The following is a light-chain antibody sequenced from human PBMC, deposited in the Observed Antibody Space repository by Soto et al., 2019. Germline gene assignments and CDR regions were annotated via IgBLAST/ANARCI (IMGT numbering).Light chain of an antibody. J-gene: IGLJ3*02. CDR1: SSDVGSYNL. V-gene: IGLV2-23*02. Sequence: QSALTQPASVSGSPGQSITISCTGTSSDVGSYNLVSWYQQHPGKAPKLMIYEVSKRPSGVSNRFSGSESGNTASLTISGLQAEDEADYYCCSYAGSSTFRVFGGGTKLTVL. CDR3: CSYAGSSTFRV. CDR2: EVS.